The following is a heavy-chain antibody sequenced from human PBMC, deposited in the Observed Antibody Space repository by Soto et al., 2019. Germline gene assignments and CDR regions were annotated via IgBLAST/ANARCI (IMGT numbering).Heavy chain of an antibody. CDR1: GFTFSSYG. CDR2: ISYDGSNK. D-gene: IGHD3-3*01. CDR3: AKDYDFWSGSPDY. J-gene: IGHJ4*02. Sequence: QVQLVESVGGVVQPGRSLRLSCAASGFTFSSYGMHWVRQAPGKGLEWVAVISYDGSNKYYADSVKGRFTISRDNSKNTLYLQMNSLRAEDTAVYYCAKDYDFWSGSPDYWGQGTLVTVSS. V-gene: IGHV3-30*18.